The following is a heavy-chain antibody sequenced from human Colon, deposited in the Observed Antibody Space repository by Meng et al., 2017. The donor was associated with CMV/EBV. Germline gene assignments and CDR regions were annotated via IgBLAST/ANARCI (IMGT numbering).Heavy chain of an antibody. CDR1: GFTFSDYY. CDR2: ISSSSSTI. Sequence: GGSLRLSCAASGFTFSDYYMSWIRQAPGKGLEWVSYISSSSSTIYYADSVKGRFTISVDKDISTAYLQWSSLKASDTAMYYCARHLGSGSGSSVMMDIWGQGTMVTVSS. V-gene: IGHV3-11*01. J-gene: IGHJ3*02. CDR3: ARHLGSGSGSSVMMDI. D-gene: IGHD1-26*01.